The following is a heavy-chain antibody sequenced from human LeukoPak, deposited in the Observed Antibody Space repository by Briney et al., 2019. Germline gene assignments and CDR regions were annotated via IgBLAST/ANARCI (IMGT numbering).Heavy chain of an antibody. CDR1: GGSISSYY. Sequence: SETLSLTCTVSGGSISSYYWSWIRQPPGKGLEWIRYIYYSGSTNYNPSLKSRVTISVDTSKNQFSLKLSSVTAADTAVYYCARDRMEWLPTHYYGMDVWGQGTTVTVSS. CDR2: IYYSGST. J-gene: IGHJ6*02. D-gene: IGHD5-12*01. V-gene: IGHV4-59*01. CDR3: ARDRMEWLPTHYYGMDV.